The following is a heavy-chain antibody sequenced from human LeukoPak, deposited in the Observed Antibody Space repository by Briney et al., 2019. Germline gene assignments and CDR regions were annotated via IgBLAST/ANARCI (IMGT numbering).Heavy chain of an antibody. CDR3: ARDYYGDSYFDY. J-gene: IGHJ4*02. Sequence: GGSLRLSCAASGFTFSSCSMNWVRQAPGKGLESVSGINWNGGTTDYEASVKGRFTISRDNAKNSLYLKMNSLRAEDTALYYCARDYYGDSYFDYWGQGTMVTVSS. CDR1: GFTFSSCS. CDR2: INWNGGTT. D-gene: IGHD4-17*01. V-gene: IGHV3-20*04.